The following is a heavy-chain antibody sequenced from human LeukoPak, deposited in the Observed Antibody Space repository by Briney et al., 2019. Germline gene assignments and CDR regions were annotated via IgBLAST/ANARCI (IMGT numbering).Heavy chain of an antibody. Sequence: PSETLSLTCAVYGGSFSGYYWSWIRQPPGKGLEWIGEINHSGSTNYNPSLKSRVTISVDTSKNQFSLKLSSVTAADTAVYYCARLSMVRGVRLFDYWGQGTLVTVSS. CDR2: INHSGST. CDR1: GGSFSGYY. J-gene: IGHJ4*02. V-gene: IGHV4-34*01. D-gene: IGHD3-10*01. CDR3: ARLSMVRGVRLFDY.